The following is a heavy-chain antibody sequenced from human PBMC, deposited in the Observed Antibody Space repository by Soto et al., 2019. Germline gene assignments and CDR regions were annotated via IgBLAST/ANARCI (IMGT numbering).Heavy chain of an antibody. V-gene: IGHV4-34*01. Sequence: QVQVQQWGAGLLKSSETLSLTCAVYGGSFSGYYWSWIRQSPGKGLEWIGEVNPTGSTKYNPSLKSRVTTSVDTYKYQFSLNLNSVTAADTGLYYCARSREQWLVDAFDIWGQGTMVTVSS. D-gene: IGHD6-19*01. CDR3: ARSREQWLVDAFDI. CDR2: VNPTGST. CDR1: GGSFSGYY. J-gene: IGHJ3*02.